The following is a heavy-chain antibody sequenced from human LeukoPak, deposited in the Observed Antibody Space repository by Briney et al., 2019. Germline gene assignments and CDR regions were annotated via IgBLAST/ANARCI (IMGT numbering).Heavy chain of an antibody. CDR3: AREVGDSDYYDSSGYYWDAFDI. J-gene: IGHJ3*02. V-gene: IGHV4-4*07. Sequence: SATLSLPCAFSGGSISSYYWSWIRQPAGKGLEWIGRIYTSGSTNYNPSLKSRVTMSVDTSKNQFSLKLSSVTAADTAVYYCAREVGDSDYYDSSGYYWDAFDIWGQGTMVTVSS. D-gene: IGHD3-22*01. CDR1: GGSISSYY. CDR2: IYTSGST.